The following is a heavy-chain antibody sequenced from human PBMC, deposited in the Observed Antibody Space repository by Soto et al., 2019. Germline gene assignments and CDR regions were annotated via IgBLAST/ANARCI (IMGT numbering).Heavy chain of an antibody. J-gene: IGHJ4*02. V-gene: IGHV3-21*01. D-gene: IGHD4-17*01. Sequence: EVQLVESGGGLVKPGGSLRLSCTATGFTFSSHNMNWVRQAPGKGLEWVSYISTWSGYTFYADSVKGRFTISRDNAKNSLFLQMNSLRAEDTAVYYCARATHDYGALDYWGQGALVTVSS. CDR2: ISTWSGYT. CDR3: ARATHDYGALDY. CDR1: GFTFSSHN.